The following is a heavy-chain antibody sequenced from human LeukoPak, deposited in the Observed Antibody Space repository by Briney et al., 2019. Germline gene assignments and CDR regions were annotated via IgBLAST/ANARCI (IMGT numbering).Heavy chain of an antibody. CDR3: ARAARYYGSSGAHAFDI. V-gene: IGHV3-13*01. CDR2: IRTGGDT. J-gene: IGHJ3*02. CDR1: GFTFSSYD. Sequence: GGSLRLSCAASGFTFSSYDMHWVRQAPGKGLEWVSGIRTGGDTPSSGSAKERFFTFSENTTNSSYLQMNSLRAGDTAMYYCARAARYYGSSGAHAFDIWGQGTMVTVS. D-gene: IGHD3-22*01.